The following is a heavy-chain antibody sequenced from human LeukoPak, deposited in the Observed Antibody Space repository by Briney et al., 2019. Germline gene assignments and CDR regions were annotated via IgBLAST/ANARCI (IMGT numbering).Heavy chain of an antibody. D-gene: IGHD4-11*01. CDR3: ATRDSNWFYFDF. CDR2: ISGSGGCT. Sequence: PGGSLRLSCAASGFTFSNYDMSWVRQAPGKGLEWVSVISGSGGCTHYADSVKGRFTISRDNSKNTLFLEMNSLRAEDTAVYYCATRDSNWFYFDFWGQGTLVTVSS. CDR1: GFTFSNYD. V-gene: IGHV3-23*01. J-gene: IGHJ4*02.